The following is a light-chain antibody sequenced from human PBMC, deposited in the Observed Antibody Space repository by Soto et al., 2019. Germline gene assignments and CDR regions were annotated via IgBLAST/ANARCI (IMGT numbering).Light chain of an antibody. CDR2: DNT. CDR3: QSYDTSLSSYV. Sequence: QSVLTQPPSVSGAPGQRVTISCTGSSSNIGASYDVHRYQQLPGTAPKLLIYDNTNRPSGVPGRFSGSKSGTSASLAITGLQAEDEADYYCQSYDTSLSSYVFGTGTKVTVL. CDR1: SSNIGASYD. J-gene: IGLJ1*01. V-gene: IGLV1-40*01.